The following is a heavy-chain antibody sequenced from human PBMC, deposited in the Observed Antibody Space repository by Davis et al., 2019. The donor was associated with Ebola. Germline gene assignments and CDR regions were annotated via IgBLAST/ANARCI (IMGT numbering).Heavy chain of an antibody. V-gene: IGHV3-23*01. CDR3: AKDVSSIAARQIYYYYGMDV. CDR2: ISGSGGST. Sequence: GESLKIPCAASGFTFSSYAMSWVRQAPGQGLEWVSAISGSGGSTYYADSVKGRFTISRDNSKNTLYLQMNSLRAEDTAVYYCAKDVSSIAARQIYYYYGMDVWGQGTTVTVSS. J-gene: IGHJ6*02. CDR1: GFTFSSYA. D-gene: IGHD6-6*01.